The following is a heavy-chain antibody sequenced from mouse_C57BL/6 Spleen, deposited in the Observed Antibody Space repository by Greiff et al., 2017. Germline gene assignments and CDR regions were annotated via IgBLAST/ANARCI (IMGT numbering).Heavy chain of an antibody. CDR2: IDPSDREN. Sequence: VQLQQPGAELVRPGSTVKLSCKASGYTFTSYWMHWVQQRPIQGLEWIGNIDPSDRENDYNQKFKDKATWTGDKSSSTDYMQLSSLTSEDSAVYYCARSHYYGSSPYYAVDYWGQGTSVTVSS. V-gene: IGHV1-52*01. CDR1: GYTFTSYW. D-gene: IGHD1-1*01. J-gene: IGHJ4*01. CDR3: ARSHYYGSSPYYAVDY.